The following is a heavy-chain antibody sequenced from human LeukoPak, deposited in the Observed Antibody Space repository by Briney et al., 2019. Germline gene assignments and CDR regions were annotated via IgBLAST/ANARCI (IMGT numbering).Heavy chain of an antibody. J-gene: IGHJ4*02. CDR3: VSFYETY. D-gene: IGHD2/OR15-2a*01. CDR1: GNYW. V-gene: IGHV3-74*01. Sequence: PGGSLRLSCAASGNYWMHWVRQAPGKGLVWVSHINSDGSWTSYADSVKGRFTISKDNAKSTVYLQMNSLRAEDTAVYYCVSFYETYRGRGTLVTVSS. CDR2: INSDGSWT.